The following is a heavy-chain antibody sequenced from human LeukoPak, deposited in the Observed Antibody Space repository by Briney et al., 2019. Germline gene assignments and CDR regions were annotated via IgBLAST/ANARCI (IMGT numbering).Heavy chain of an antibody. Sequence: GGSLRLSCAASGFTFSSYSMNWVRQAPGKGLEWASSIGSSSGSIYYADSVKGRFTISRDNAKNSLYLQMSSLRAEDTAVYYCARDSGSGRGNYYYGMDVWGQGTTVTVSS. CDR3: ARDSGSGRGNYYYGMDV. V-gene: IGHV3-21*01. J-gene: IGHJ6*02. CDR2: IGSSSGSI. CDR1: GFTFSSYS. D-gene: IGHD3-10*01.